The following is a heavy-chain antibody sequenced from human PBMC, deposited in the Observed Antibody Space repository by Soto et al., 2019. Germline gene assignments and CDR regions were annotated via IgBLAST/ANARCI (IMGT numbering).Heavy chain of an antibody. CDR3: ARDSPIGSTFSGYDAIDS. J-gene: IGHJ4*02. CDR1: GGTFSTST. Sequence: QVQLVQSGAEVKKPGSSVKVSCKASGGTFSTSTFTWVRQAPGQGLEWMGRTIPLLNVADYAQDFQGRLTITAAKSTSTTYMELTSLTSKDTDVYYCARDSPIGSTFSGYDAIDSWGQGTLVTVSS. V-gene: IGHV1-69*08. D-gene: IGHD5-12*01. CDR2: TIPLLNVA.